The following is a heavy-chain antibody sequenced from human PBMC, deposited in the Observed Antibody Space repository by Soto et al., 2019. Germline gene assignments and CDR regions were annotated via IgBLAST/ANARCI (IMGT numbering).Heavy chain of an antibody. V-gene: IGHV4-39*01. CDR2: IYYSGST. CDR3: ARQGYCTNGVCYSDY. Sequence: AETMSLTCAVYGGSFSTCSWTWICKNQGKGLEWIGSIYYSGSTYYNPSLKSRVTISVDTSKNQFSLKLSSVTAADTAVYYCARQGYCTNGVCYSDYWGQGTLVTVSS. J-gene: IGHJ4*02. D-gene: IGHD2-8*01. CDR1: GGSFSTCS.